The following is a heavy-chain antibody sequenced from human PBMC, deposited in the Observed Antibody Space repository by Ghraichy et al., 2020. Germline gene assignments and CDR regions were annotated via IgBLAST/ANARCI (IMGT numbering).Heavy chain of an antibody. Sequence: GGSLRLSCAASGFTFSNYHMTWVRQAPGKGLEWVANINYDGSDSYYVDSVKGRFTISRDNAKNSLYLQMNSLRAEDTAIYYCAREPRVCDYWGQGTQVTVSS. CDR3: AREPRVCDY. J-gene: IGHJ4*02. CDR1: GFTFSNYH. D-gene: IGHD2-8*01. CDR2: INYDGSDS. V-gene: IGHV3-7*01.